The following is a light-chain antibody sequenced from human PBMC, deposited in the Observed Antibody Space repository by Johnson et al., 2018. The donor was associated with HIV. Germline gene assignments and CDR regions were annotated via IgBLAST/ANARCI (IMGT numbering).Light chain of an antibody. CDR3: GTWDSSLSAGFYV. CDR1: SSNIGNNY. V-gene: IGLV1-51*01. CDR2: DNN. Sequence: QSVLTQSPSVSAAPGQKVTISCSGSSSNIGNNYVSWYQQFPGTAPKLLIYDNNKRPSGIPDRFSGPKSGTSATLDITGLQTGDEADYYCGTWDSSLSAGFYVFGTGTKVTVL. J-gene: IGLJ1*01.